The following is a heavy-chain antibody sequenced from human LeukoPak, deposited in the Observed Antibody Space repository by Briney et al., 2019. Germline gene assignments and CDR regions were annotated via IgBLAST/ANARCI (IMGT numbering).Heavy chain of an antibody. D-gene: IGHD1-26*01. J-gene: IGHJ4*02. CDR1: GYTFTDYD. CDR2: MNPNSGVT. Sequence: ASVKVSCKASGYTFTDYDINWVRQATEQGLEWMGWMNPNSGVTGYAQKFQGRVSMTRDTSVSTAYMELSSLRSEDTAVYFCARGPIYPKSGDYPNYYLDYWGQGTLVTVSS. V-gene: IGHV1-8*01. CDR3: ARGPIYPKSGDYPNYYLDY.